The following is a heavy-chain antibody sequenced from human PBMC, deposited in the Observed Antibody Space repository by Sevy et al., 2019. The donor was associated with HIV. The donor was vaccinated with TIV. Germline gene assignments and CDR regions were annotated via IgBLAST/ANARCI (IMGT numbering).Heavy chain of an antibody. D-gene: IGHD3-3*01. J-gene: IGHJ6*03. CDR1: GGSISISSYY. CDR3: ARLRKQNFGLVIGDYYYYYMDV. V-gene: IGHV4-39*01. CDR2: IFYSGGT. Sequence: SETLSLTCSVSGGSISISSYYWGWIRQPPGKGLEWIGSIFYSGGTYYNPSLKSRVTISVDTSKNQFSMNMSSVTAADTAVYYCARLRKQNFGLVIGDYYYYYMDVWGKGTTVTVSS.